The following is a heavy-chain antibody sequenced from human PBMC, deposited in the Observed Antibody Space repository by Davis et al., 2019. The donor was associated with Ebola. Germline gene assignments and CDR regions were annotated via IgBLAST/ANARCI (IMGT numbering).Heavy chain of an antibody. D-gene: IGHD2-15*01. CDR1: DGSISTYY. Sequence: MPSETLSLTCTVSDGSISTYYWNWTPHPPGKGLEWIGYIYYSGNTNYNPSLRSRVTISVDTSKNQFSLKLSSVTAADTAVYYCARTRHSVVVAATSHWFDPWGQGTLVTVSS. CDR3: ARTRHSVVVAATSHWFDP. V-gene: IGHV4-59*12. CDR2: IYYSGNT. J-gene: IGHJ5*02.